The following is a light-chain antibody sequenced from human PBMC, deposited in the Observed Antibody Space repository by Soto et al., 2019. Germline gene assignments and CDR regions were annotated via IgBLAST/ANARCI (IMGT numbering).Light chain of an antibody. Sequence: EIVLTQSPGTLSLFPGERATLSCRASQSVNNNYLGWYQQKPGQAPRLLIYSTSRRSRGIPDRFSGSGSGTDFILTISRLEPEDFAVYYCQQYGGSVTFGGGTKVEIK. CDR1: QSVNNNY. CDR3: QQYGGSVT. J-gene: IGKJ4*01. CDR2: STS. V-gene: IGKV3-20*01.